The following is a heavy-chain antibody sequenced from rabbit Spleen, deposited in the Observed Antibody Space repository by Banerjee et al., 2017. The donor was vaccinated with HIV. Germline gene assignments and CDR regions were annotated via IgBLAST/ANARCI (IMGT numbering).Heavy chain of an antibody. V-gene: IGHV1S40*01. CDR1: GFTLSRYL. CDR2: IAGSSSGFT. J-gene: IGHJ6*01. CDR3: ARDTGSSFSSYGMDL. Sequence: QSLEESGGGLVKPGASLTLTCTASGFTLSRYLICWVRRAPGKGLEWISCIAGSSSGFTYSATWAKGRFTCSKTSSTTVTLQMTSLTVADTATYFCARDTGSSFSSYGMDLWGPGTLVTVS. D-gene: IGHD8-1*01.